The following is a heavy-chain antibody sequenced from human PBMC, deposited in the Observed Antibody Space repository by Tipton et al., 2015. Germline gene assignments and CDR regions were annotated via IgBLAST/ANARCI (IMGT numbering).Heavy chain of an antibody. V-gene: IGHV4-38-2*02. Sequence: TLSLTCTVSGDSISRYYWVWIRQPPGKGLEWIGTISHSGNTFYNPSLKSRVTISADTSKNQFSLEMRSVTATDTAVYYCARARGRHGGLFDSWGHVTLVTVSS. D-gene: IGHD4-23*01. CDR2: ISHSGNT. J-gene: IGHJ5*01. CDR3: ARARGRHGGLFDS. CDR1: GDSISRYY.